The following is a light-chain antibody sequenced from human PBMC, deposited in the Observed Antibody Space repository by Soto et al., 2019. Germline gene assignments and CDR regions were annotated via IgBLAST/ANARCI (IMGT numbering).Light chain of an antibody. CDR3: QQTYRTPLT. CDR1: QSISGC. Sequence: DIQMTQSPSTLSASVGDRVTITCRASQSISGCLAWYQQKPGKAPKFLIYAASSLHSGVPSRFSGSGSGTDFTLTISSLQPEDFATYSCQQTYRTPLTFGGGTKVDIK. J-gene: IGKJ4*01. V-gene: IGKV1-39*01. CDR2: AAS.